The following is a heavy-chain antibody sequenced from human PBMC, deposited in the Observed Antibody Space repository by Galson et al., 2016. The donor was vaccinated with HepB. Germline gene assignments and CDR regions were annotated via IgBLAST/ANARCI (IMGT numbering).Heavy chain of an antibody. V-gene: IGHV3-53*01. Sequence: SLRLSCAASGFTVSSNYLSWVRQAPGKGLEWVSIVYSDGSTYYSDSVRGRFTISRDNSNNIVYLQMNSLRAEDTAVYFCAKNKATARVWGHQYYYMEFWGKGTTVTVSS. CDR3: AKNKATARVWGHQYYYMEF. CDR1: GFTVSSNY. D-gene: IGHD3-16*01. J-gene: IGHJ6*03. CDR2: VYSDGST.